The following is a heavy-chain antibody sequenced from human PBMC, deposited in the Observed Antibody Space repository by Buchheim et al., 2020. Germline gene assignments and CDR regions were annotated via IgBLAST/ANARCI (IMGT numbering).Heavy chain of an antibody. CDR1: GFTFSNYW. D-gene: IGHD3-22*01. CDR3: ARHLEYYDYIGPGL. J-gene: IGHJ4*02. Sequence: EVQLVESGGDLVQPGGSLRLSCAASGFTFSNYWMQWVRKAPGKGLVWVSRINRDGSDTTYTDSVKGRFNISRDNDRNTLTLQMNSLRVEDTAVYYCARHLEYYDYIGPGLWGQGTL. V-gene: IGHV3-74*01. CDR2: INRDGSDT.